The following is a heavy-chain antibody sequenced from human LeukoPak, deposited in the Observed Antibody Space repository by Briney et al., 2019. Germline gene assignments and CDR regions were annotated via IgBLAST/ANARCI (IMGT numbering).Heavy chain of an antibody. Sequence: PPGGSLRLSCAASGFTVSSNYMSWVRQAPGKGLEWVSVIYSGGSTYYADSVKGRFTISRDNSKNTLYLQMNSLRAEDTDVYYCARHLIVGATEGAFDIWGQGTMVTVSS. V-gene: IGHV3-66*02. D-gene: IGHD1-26*01. CDR2: IYSGGST. J-gene: IGHJ3*02. CDR3: ARHLIVGATEGAFDI. CDR1: GFTVSSNY.